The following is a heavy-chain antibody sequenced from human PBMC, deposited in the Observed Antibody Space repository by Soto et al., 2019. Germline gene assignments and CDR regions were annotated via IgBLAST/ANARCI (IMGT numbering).Heavy chain of an antibody. J-gene: IGHJ4*02. Sequence: EVQLVESGGDSVQPGGSLRLSCAASGFPFSYYWMHWVRHTPGKGLEWVSRISGDGTTIYYADSVTGRFTVSRDNAKNTLTMQMSGLGADDTDVYYCAREYYGLLTGYYNDHWGQGTLVSVSS. D-gene: IGHD3-9*01. V-gene: IGHV3-74*01. CDR2: ISGDGTTI. CDR3: AREYYGLLTGYYNDH. CDR1: GFPFSYYW.